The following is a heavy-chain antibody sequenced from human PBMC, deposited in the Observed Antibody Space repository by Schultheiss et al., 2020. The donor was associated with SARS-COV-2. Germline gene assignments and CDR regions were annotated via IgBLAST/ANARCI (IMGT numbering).Heavy chain of an antibody. CDR2: ISNDGSNK. Sequence: GESLKISCTASGFTFGDYAMSWVRQAPGKGLEWVALISNDGSNKYYADSVKGRFTISRDNSKNTHFLQMNSLRAEDTAVYYCASHYYGSGSYYVSPYYGLDVWGQGTTVTVSS. V-gene: IGHV3-30*04. CDR1: GFTFGDYA. CDR3: ASHYYGSGSYYVSPYYGLDV. J-gene: IGHJ6*02. D-gene: IGHD3-10*01.